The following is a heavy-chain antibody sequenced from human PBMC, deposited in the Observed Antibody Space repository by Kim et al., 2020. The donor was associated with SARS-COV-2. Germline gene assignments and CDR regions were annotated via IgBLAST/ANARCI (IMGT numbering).Heavy chain of an antibody. D-gene: IGHD3-22*01. J-gene: IGHJ4*02. CDR1: GGSFSGYY. CDR3: ARRSSGYYSPFDY. CDR2: INHSGST. V-gene: IGHV4-34*01. Sequence: SETLSLTCAVYGGSFSGYYWSWIRQPPGKGLEWIGEINHSGSTNYNPSLKSRVTISVDTSKNQFSLKLSSVTAADTAVYYCARRSSGYYSPFDYWGQGTLVTVSS.